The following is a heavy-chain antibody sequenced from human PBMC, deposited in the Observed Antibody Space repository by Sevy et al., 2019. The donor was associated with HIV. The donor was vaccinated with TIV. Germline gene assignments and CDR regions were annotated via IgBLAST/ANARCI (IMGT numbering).Heavy chain of an antibody. V-gene: IGHV3-30*18. D-gene: IGHD2-15*01. CDR2: ISYDGSNK. CDR1: GFTFSSYG. CDR3: AKEVRIVVVVAAGTAFDY. Sequence: GGSLRLSCAASGFTFSSYGMHWVRQAPGKGLEWVAVISYDGSNKYYADSVKGQFTISRDNSKNTLYLQMNSLRAEDTAVYYCAKEVRIVVVVAAGTAFDYWGQGTLVTVSS. J-gene: IGHJ4*02.